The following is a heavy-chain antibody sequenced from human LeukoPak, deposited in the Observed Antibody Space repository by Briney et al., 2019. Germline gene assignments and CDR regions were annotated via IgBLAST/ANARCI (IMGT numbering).Heavy chain of an antibody. Sequence: GGSLRLSCAAPGFTFSSYGMHWVRQAPGKGLEWVAFIRYDGSNKYYADSVKGRFTISRDNSKNTLYLQMNSLRAEDTAVYYCAKGHYDFWSGYSKPGNWFDPWGQGTLVTVSS. J-gene: IGHJ5*02. V-gene: IGHV3-30*02. D-gene: IGHD3-3*01. CDR1: GFTFSSYG. CDR2: IRYDGSNK. CDR3: AKGHYDFWSGYSKPGNWFDP.